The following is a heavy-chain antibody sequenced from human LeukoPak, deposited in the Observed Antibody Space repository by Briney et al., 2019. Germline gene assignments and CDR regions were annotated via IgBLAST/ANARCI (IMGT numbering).Heavy chain of an antibody. V-gene: IGHV3-23*01. Sequence: GGSLRHSRAASGFTFSSYAMSWVRQAPGKGLEWVSAISGSGGSTYYADSVKGRFTISSDNSKNTLYLQMNSLRAEDTAVYYCAKGDMVRTPYYYDYGVDGGREATTVTVSS. CDR1: GFTFSSYA. CDR2: ISGSGGST. J-gene: IGHJ6*04. CDR3: AKGDMVRTPYYYDYGVDG. D-gene: IGHD3-10*01.